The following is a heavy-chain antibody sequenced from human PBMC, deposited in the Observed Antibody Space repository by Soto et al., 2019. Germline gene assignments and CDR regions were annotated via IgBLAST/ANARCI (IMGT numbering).Heavy chain of an antibody. J-gene: IGHJ4*02. CDR2: IIPIFGTA. D-gene: IGHD6-6*01. Sequence: SVKVSCKASGGTFSSYAISWVRQAPGQGLEWMGGIIPIFGTANYAQKFQGRVTITADESTSTAYMELSSLRSEDTAVYYCAADLFETAARPDSWGQGTLVTVSS. V-gene: IGHV1-69*13. CDR1: GGTFSSYA. CDR3: AADLFETAARPDS.